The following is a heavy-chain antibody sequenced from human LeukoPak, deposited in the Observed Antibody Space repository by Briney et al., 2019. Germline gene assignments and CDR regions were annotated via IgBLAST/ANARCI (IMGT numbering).Heavy chain of an antibody. CDR3: ARYGSGSYSLDY. V-gene: IGHV4-39*01. Sequence: SETLSLTCTVSGGSISSSSYYWGWIRQPPGKGLGWIGSIYYSGSTYYNPSLKSRVTISVDTSKNQFSLKLSSVTAADTAVYYCARYGSGSYSLDYWGQGTLVTVSS. J-gene: IGHJ4*02. CDR2: IYYSGST. CDR1: GGSISSSSYY. D-gene: IGHD3-10*01.